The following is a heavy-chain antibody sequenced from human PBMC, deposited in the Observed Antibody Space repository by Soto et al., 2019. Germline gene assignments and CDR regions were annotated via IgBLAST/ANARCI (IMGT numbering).Heavy chain of an antibody. Sequence: ASVKVSCKASGYTFTSYGISWVRQAPGQGLEWMGWISAYNGNTNYAQKLQGRVTMTTDTSTSTAYMELRSLRSDDTAVYYCASGPYYDFWSGYNWFDPWGQGTLVTVSS. CDR1: GYTFTSYG. V-gene: IGHV1-18*01. CDR2: ISAYNGNT. CDR3: ASGPYYDFWSGYNWFDP. J-gene: IGHJ5*02. D-gene: IGHD3-3*01.